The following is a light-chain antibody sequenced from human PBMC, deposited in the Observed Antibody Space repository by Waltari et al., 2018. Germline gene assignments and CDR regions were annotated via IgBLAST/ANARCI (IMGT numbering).Light chain of an antibody. CDR1: SSDVGNYNV. CDR2: DVK. Sequence: QSALTQPASVSGSPGQSLTLPCTETSSDVGNYNVVSWYQEYPGKAPKLIIYDVKNRPSGVSNRFSGSKSGNTASLTISGLQAEDEADYYCSSYTSTSTVLFGGGTKVTV. V-gene: IGLV2-14*02. J-gene: IGLJ2*01. CDR3: SSYTSTSTVL.